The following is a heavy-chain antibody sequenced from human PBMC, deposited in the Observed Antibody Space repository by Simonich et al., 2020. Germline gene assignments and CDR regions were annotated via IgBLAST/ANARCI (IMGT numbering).Heavy chain of an antibody. V-gene: IGHV1-2*02. CDR2: SNPNSGGT. D-gene: IGHD2-21*01. J-gene: IGHJ3*02. CDR1: GYTFTGYY. Sequence: QVQLVQSGAEVKKPGASVKVSCKASGYTFTGYYMHWVRQAPGQGLEWRGWSNPNSGGTNYAQKCKGRVTMTRDTSISTAYMELSRLRSDDTAVYYCARNGLVGILKAFDIWGQGTMVTVSS. CDR3: ARNGLVGILKAFDI.